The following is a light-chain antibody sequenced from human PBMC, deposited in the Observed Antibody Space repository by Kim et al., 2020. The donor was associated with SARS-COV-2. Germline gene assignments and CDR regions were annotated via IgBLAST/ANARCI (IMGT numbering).Light chain of an antibody. Sequence: ASTGDRVTITCRPSQGISSYLAWYQQKPGKAPKLLIYAASTLQSGVPSRFSGSGSGTDFTLTISCLQSEDFATYYCQQYYSYPWTFGQGTKVDIK. V-gene: IGKV1-8*01. CDR3: QQYYSYPWT. CDR1: QGISSY. CDR2: AAS. J-gene: IGKJ1*01.